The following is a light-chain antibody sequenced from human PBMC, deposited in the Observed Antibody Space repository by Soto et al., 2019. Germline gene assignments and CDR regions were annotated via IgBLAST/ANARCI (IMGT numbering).Light chain of an antibody. J-gene: IGKJ1*01. CDR3: QQYGSSPRT. Sequence: DIQMTQSPSTLSASVGDRVTITCRASQSVNSWLAWYQQRPGKAPKLLIYDASTLESGVPSRFSGSGSGTDFTLTISRLEPEDFAVYYCQQYGSSPRTFGQGTKVDIK. V-gene: IGKV1-5*01. CDR1: QSVNSW. CDR2: DAS.